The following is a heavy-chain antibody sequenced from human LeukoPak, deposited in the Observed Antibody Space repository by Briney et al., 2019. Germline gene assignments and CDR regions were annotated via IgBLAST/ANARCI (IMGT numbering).Heavy chain of an antibody. J-gene: IGHJ4*02. CDR2: MSGSGGSI. CDR3: AKDRDGYKRGYDY. Sequence: PGGSLRLSCAASGFTFSSYVMSWVRQAPGKGLEWVSAMSGSGGSIYYADSVKGRFTISRDKSKITLYLQMNSLRAEDTAVYYCAKDRDGYKRGYDYWGQGILVTVSS. D-gene: IGHD5-24*01. V-gene: IGHV3-23*01. CDR1: GFTFSSYV.